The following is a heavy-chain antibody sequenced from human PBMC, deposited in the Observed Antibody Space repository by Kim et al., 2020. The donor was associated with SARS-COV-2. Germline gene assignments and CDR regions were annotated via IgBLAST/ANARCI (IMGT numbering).Heavy chain of an antibody. CDR3: AREEVPAGXYEVGQQLVRVNYXXX. J-gene: IGHJ4*02. V-gene: IGHV1-69*04. Sequence: SVKVSCKASGGTFSSYTISWVRQAPGQGLEWMGRIIPILGIANYAQKFQGRVTXXADKSTSTAYMELSSRRSEDTAVYYCAREEVPAGXYEVGQQLVRVNYXXXWGQGXXXTVSS. CDR2: IIPILGIA. D-gene: IGHD6-13*01. CDR1: GGTFSSYT.